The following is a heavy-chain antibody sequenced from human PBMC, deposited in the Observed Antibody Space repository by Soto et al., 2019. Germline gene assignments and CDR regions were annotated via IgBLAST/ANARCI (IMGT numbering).Heavy chain of an antibody. D-gene: IGHD6-6*01. Sequence: GASVKVSCKASGGTFSSYAISWLRQAPGQGLEWVGGIIPIFGTANYAQKFQGRVTITADKSTSTAYMELSSLRSEDTAVYYCAQYSSSASPWKATNWFDPWGQGTLVTVSS. J-gene: IGHJ5*02. V-gene: IGHV1-69*06. CDR1: GGTFSSYA. CDR3: AQYSSSASPWKATNWFDP. CDR2: IIPIFGTA.